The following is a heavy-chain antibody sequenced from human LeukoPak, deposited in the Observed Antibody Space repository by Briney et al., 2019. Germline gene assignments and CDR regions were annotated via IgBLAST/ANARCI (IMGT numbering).Heavy chain of an antibody. J-gene: IGHJ4*02. CDR3: AREAYSSGWSYYFDY. V-gene: IGHV3-33*01. D-gene: IGHD6-19*01. Sequence: GRSLRLSCAASGFTFSSYGMHWVRQAPGKGLEWVAVIWYDGSNKYYADSVKGRFTISRDNSKNTLYLQMNSLRAEDTAVYYCAREAYSSGWSYYFDYWGQGTLVTVSS. CDR1: GFTFSSYG. CDR2: IWYDGSNK.